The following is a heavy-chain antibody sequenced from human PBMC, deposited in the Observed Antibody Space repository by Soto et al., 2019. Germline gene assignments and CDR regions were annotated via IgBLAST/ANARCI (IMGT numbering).Heavy chain of an antibody. CDR2: IYYSGST. CDR1: GGSISSSSYY. D-gene: IGHD2-2*01. Sequence: PSETLSLTCTVSGGSISSSSYYWSWIRQPPGKGLEWIGYIYYSGSTYYNPSLKSRITISVDTSKNQFSLKLISVPAADTAVYYCTRRQLSDIWGQGTLVTVSS. J-gene: IGHJ4*02. CDR3: TRRQLSDI. V-gene: IGHV4-39*01.